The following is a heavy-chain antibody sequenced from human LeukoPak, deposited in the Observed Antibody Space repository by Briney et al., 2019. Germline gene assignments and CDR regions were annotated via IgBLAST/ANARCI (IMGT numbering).Heavy chain of an antibody. V-gene: IGHV4-59*01. J-gene: IGHJ1*01. CDR1: GGSISTYY. D-gene: IGHD1-26*01. CDR3: ARDTSGSYPPEYFQH. Sequence: SETLSLTCSVSGGSISTYYWTWIRQPPGKGLEWIGYIYYSGSTNYNPSLKSRVTISVDTSKNQFSLKLSSVTAADTAVYYCARDTSGSYPPEYFQHWGQGTLVTVSS. CDR2: IYYSGST.